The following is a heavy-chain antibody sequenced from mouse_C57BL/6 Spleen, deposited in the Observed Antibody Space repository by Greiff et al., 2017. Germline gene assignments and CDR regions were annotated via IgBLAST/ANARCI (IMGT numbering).Heavy chain of an antibody. CDR2: ISYDGSN. CDR1: GYSITSGYY. D-gene: IGHD3-2*02. CDR3: ARDPDSSGYSWFAY. V-gene: IGHV3-6*01. J-gene: IGHJ3*01. Sequence: ESGPGLVKPSQSLSLTCSVTGYSITSGYYWNWIRQFPGNKLEWMGYISYDGSNNYNPSLKNRISITRDTSKNQFFLKLNSVTTEDTATYYCARDPDSSGYSWFAYWGQGTLVTVSA.